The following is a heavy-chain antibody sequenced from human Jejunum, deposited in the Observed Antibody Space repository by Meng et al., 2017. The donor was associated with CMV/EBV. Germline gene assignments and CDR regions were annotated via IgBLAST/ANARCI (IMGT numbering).Heavy chain of an antibody. D-gene: IGHD3-10*01. CDR1: GYTISGFD. CDR2: INTHSGDA. CDR3: VKALGEASAF. J-gene: IGHJ4*02. Sequence: KVTCKASGYTISGFDTHWVRQAPGPGLELMGRINTHSGDANYAQKLQGRGTMTRDTSISTAYLERSRLKSDETAVYYCVKALGEASAFWGQGTLVTVSS. V-gene: IGHV1-2*06.